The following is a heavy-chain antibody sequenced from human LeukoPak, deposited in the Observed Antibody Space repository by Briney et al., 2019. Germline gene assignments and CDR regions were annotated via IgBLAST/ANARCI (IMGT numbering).Heavy chain of an antibody. CDR1: GGSISSGGYY. D-gene: IGHD3-22*01. J-gene: IGHJ6*02. CDR2: IYHSGST. V-gene: IGHV4-30-2*01. CDR3: ARVEKYYDSSGYQWYYYGMDV. Sequence: SETLSLTCTVSGGSISSGGYYWSWIRQHPGKGLEWVGYIYHSGSTYYNPSLKSRVTISVDRSKNQFSLKLSSVTAADTAVYYCARVEKYYDSSGYQWYYYGMDVWGQGTTVTVSS.